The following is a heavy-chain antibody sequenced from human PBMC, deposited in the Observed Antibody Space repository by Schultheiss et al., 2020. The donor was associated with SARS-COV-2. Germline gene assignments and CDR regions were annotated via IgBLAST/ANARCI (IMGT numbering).Heavy chain of an antibody. V-gene: IGHV3-21*01. D-gene: IGHD6-19*01. Sequence: GGSLRLSCAASGFTFSSYAMSWFRQAPGKGLEWVSSISSSSSYIYYADSVKGRFTISRDNAKNSLYLQMNSLRAEDTAVYYCARASSGWNEATFDPWGQGTLVTVSS. CDR1: GFTFSSYA. J-gene: IGHJ5*02. CDR3: ARASSGWNEATFDP. CDR2: ISSSSSYI.